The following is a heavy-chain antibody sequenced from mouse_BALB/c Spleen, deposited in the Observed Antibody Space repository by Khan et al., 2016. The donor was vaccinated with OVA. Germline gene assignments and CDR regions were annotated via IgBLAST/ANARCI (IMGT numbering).Heavy chain of an antibody. Sequence: QIHLVQSGPELKKPGETVKISCKASGYTFTNYGMNWVKQAPGKGLKWMGWINTYTGEPTYTDDFKGRFAFSLETSARTASSQITNLKNEDMATYFCARGASYWYFDVWGAGTTVTVSS. CDR1: GYTFTNYG. CDR2: INTYTGEP. V-gene: IGHV9-1*02. CDR3: ARGASYWYFDV. J-gene: IGHJ1*01.